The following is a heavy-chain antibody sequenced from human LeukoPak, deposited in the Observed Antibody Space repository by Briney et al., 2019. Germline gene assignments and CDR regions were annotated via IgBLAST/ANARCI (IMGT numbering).Heavy chain of an antibody. V-gene: IGHV4-59*01. D-gene: IGHD2-2*01. Sequence: SETLSLTCTVSGGSINSYYWSWIRQPPGKGMEWIGYIYYSGSTNYSPSLKSRVTISVDTSKNQFSLKLSSVTAADTAVYYCARVGQPYAYYYYYMDVWGKGTTVTVSS. CDR1: GGSINSYY. CDR3: ARVGQPYAYYYYYMDV. J-gene: IGHJ6*03. CDR2: IYYSGST.